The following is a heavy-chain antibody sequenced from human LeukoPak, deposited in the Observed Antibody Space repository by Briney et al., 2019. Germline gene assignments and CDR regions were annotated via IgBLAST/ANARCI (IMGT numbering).Heavy chain of an antibody. V-gene: IGHV3-23*01. CDR1: GFTFSSYT. D-gene: IGHD5-24*01. CDR3: AKRGVDGYNEDFDY. Sequence: GGSLRLSCAASGFTFSSYTMSWVRQAPGKGLEWVSAISGSGGSTYYADSVKGRFTISRDNSKNTLYLQMNSLRAEDTAVYYCAKRGVDGYNEDFDYWGQGTLVTVSS. CDR2: ISGSGGST. J-gene: IGHJ4*02.